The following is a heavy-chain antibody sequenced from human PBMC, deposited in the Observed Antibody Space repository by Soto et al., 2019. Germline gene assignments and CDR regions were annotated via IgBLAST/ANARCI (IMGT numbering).Heavy chain of an antibody. Sequence: SVKVSCKASGGTFSAYAISWVRQAPGQGLEWMGGILPLSGTSNYTQRFQGRVTITADKSTSTAYMELSSLRAEDTAVYYCARDGGPSTIFGVAPDAFDIWGQGTMVTVSS. CDR1: GGTFSAYA. D-gene: IGHD3-3*01. V-gene: IGHV1-69*06. CDR2: ILPLSGTS. CDR3: ARDGGPSTIFGVAPDAFDI. J-gene: IGHJ3*02.